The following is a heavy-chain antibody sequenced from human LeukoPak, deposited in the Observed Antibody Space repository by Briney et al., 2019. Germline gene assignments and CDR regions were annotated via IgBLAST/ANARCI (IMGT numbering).Heavy chain of an antibody. Sequence: SETLSLTCTVSGGSISSYYWSWIRQPPGKGLEWIGYIYYSGSTNYNPSLKSRVTISADTSKNQFSLKLSSVTAADTAVYYCARRHSSSSDLDYWGQGTLVTVSS. V-gene: IGHV4-59*01. CDR2: IYYSGST. CDR3: ARRHSSSSDLDY. CDR1: GGSISSYY. D-gene: IGHD6-6*01. J-gene: IGHJ4*02.